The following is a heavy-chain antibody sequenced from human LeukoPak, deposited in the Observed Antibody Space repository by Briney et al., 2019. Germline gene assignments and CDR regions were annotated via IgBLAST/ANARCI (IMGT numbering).Heavy chain of an antibody. D-gene: IGHD1-14*01. Sequence: GGSLRLSCAASGFTFSTYWMSWVRQAPGKGLELVANIKQDGSEKYYVDSVKGRFTISRDNAKSSLYLQVNSLRAEDTAVYYCARNQRRLDYWGQGTLVTVSS. V-gene: IGHV3-7*01. CDR3: ARNQRRLDY. J-gene: IGHJ4*02. CDR2: IKQDGSEK. CDR1: GFTFSTYW.